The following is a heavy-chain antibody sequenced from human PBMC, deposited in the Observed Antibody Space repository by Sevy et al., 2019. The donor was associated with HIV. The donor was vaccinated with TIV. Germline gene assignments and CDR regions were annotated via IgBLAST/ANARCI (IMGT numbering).Heavy chain of an antibody. V-gene: IGHV3-21*01. J-gene: IGHJ3*02. CDR3: AIVTKKLWHREGAFDI. CDR1: GFTFSSYS. CDR2: ISSSSSYI. Sequence: GGSLRLSCAASGFTFSSYSMNWVRQAPGKGLEWVSSISSSSSYIYYADSVKGRFTISRDNAKNSLYLQMNSLRAEDTAVYYCAIVTKKLWHREGAFDIWGQGTMVTVSS. D-gene: IGHD5-18*01.